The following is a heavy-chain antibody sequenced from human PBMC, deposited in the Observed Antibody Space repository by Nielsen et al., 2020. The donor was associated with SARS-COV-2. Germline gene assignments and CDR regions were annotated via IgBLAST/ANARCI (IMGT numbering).Heavy chain of an antibody. CDR2: ISGSGGST. D-gene: IGHD3-16*01. J-gene: IGHJ4*02. Sequence: GESLKISCAASGFTFRNYAMSWVRQAPGKGLEWVSAISGSGGSTYYADSVKGRFTISRDNSKNTLYLQMNSLRAEDTAVYYCAKANDGGYYFDYWGQGTLVTVSS. V-gene: IGHV3-23*01. CDR3: AKANDGGYYFDY. CDR1: GFTFRNYA.